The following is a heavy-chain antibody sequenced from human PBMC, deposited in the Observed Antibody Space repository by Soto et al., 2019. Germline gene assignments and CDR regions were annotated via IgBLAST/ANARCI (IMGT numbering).Heavy chain of an antibody. V-gene: IGHV3-66*01. CDR3: ARDFKGYCSGGSCHDYYYYMDV. CDR1: GFTVSSNY. D-gene: IGHD2-15*01. CDR2: IYSGGST. J-gene: IGHJ6*03. Sequence: EVQLVESGGGLVQPGGSLRLSCAASGFTVSSNYMSWVRQAPGKGLGWVSVIYSGGSTYYADSVKGRFTISRDNSKNTLYLQMNSLRAEDTAVYYCARDFKGYCSGGSCHDYYYYMDVWGKGTTVTVSS.